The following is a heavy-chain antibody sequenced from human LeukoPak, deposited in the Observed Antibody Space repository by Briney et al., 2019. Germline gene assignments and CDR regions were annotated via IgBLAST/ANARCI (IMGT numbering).Heavy chain of an antibody. CDR3: TTGLGMNWNDLGSFDY. D-gene: IGHD1-1*01. CDR1: GFTFNNSW. V-gene: IGHV3-15*07. J-gene: IGHJ4*02. CDR2: IKSQIDGETT. Sequence: KSGGSLRLSCAASGFTFNNSWMSWVRQAPGKGLEWVGRIKSQIDGETTAYAAPVKGRFNISRDDSRNTLYLQMDSLKTEDTAVYYCTTGLGMNWNDLGSFDYWGQGSLVTVSS.